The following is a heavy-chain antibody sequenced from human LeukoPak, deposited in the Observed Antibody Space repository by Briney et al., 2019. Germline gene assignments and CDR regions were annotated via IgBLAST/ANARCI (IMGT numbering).Heavy chain of an antibody. D-gene: IGHD6-13*01. Sequence: GESLKISCKGSGYNFITYWIGWVRQMPGKGLEWMGMIYPGDSDTRYSPSFQGQVTISADKSISTAYLQWSSLKASDTAMYYCARRERTTAGTVNYWGQGTLVTVSS. CDR3: ARRERTTAGTVNY. V-gene: IGHV5-51*01. J-gene: IGHJ4*02. CDR2: IYPGDSDT. CDR1: GYNFITYW.